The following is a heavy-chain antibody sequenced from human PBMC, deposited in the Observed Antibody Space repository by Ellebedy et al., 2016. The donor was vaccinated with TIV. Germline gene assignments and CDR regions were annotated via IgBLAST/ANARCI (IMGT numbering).Heavy chain of an antibody. CDR1: RGPFSGYY. J-gene: IGHJ5*02. Sequence: SETLSLTCAVYRGPFSGYYWSWIRQPPGKGLEWIGEINHSGSTNYNPSLKSRVTISVDTSKNQFSLKQSSVTAADTAVYYCASTYDIAFDPWGQGTLVTVSS. V-gene: IGHV4-34*01. CDR3: ASTYDIAFDP. CDR2: INHSGST. D-gene: IGHD3-9*01.